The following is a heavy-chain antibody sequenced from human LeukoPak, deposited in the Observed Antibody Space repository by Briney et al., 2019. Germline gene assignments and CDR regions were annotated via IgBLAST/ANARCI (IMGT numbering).Heavy chain of an antibody. CDR1: GGSFSGYY. V-gene: IGHV4-34*01. J-gene: IGHJ4*02. CDR3: ARVRGVVVVAATDRSFDY. D-gene: IGHD2-15*01. CDR2: INHSGST. Sequence: SETLSLTCAVYGGSFSGYYWSWIRQPPGKGLEWIGEINHSGSTNYNPSLKSRATISVDTSKNQFSLKLSSVTAADTAVYYCARVRGVVVVAATDRSFDYWGQGTLVTVSS.